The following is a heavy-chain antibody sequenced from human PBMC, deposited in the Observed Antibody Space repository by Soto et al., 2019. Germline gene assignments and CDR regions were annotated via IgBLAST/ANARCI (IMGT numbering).Heavy chain of an antibody. CDR1: GFTFSSYS. D-gene: IGHD4-4*01. Sequence: GGSLRLACAASGFTFSSYSMNWVRQAPGKGLEWVSSISSSSSYIYYADSVKGRFTISRDNAKNSLYLQMNSLRAEDTAVYYSVRDQDDDYRTYFDYRGQRTLDTGSS. J-gene: IGHJ4*02. CDR2: ISSSSSYI. V-gene: IGHV3-21*01. CDR3: VRDQDDDYRTYFDY.